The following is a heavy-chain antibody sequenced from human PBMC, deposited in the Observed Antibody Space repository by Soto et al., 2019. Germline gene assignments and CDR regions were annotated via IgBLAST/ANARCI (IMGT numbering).Heavy chain of an antibody. CDR1: GFSFSSSA. Sequence: GGSLRLSCAASGFSFSSSAMSWLRQAPGGGLKSVSYMSAGGGCSFHADSVKGRFTIYRDNSKNTLYMQMNSLRAEDTAVYYCAKDSYGSGTDYFYGMDVRGQGTTVTVSS. J-gene: IGHJ6*01. D-gene: IGHD3-10*01. CDR2: MSAGGGCS. V-gene: IGHV3-23*01. CDR3: AKDSYGSGTDYFYGMDV.